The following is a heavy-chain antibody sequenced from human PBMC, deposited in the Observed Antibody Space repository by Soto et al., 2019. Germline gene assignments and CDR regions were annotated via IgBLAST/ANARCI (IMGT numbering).Heavy chain of an antibody. CDR3: AKVGNTFDCGGDCYPEYFQH. D-gene: IGHD2-21*01. J-gene: IGHJ1*01. CDR1: GFTFSSYG. V-gene: IGHV3-30*18. CDR2: ISYDGSNK. Sequence: GGSLRLSCAASGFTFSSYGMHWVRQAPGKGLEWVAVISYDGSNKYYADSVKGRLNISSDNSKNTLYLQMNSLRAEDTAVYYCAKVGNTFDCGGDCYPEYFQHWGQGTLVTVSS.